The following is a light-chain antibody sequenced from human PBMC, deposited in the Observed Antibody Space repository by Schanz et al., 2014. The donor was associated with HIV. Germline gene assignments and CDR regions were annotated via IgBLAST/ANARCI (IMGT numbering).Light chain of an antibody. J-gene: IGLJ3*02. CDR2: DVS. CDR3: SSYRSGSPLWV. Sequence: QSALTQPASVSGSPGQSITISCTGTSSDVGGYNYVSRYQQHPGKAPKLMIYDVSNRPSGVSYRFSGSKSGNTASLTISGLQAEDEADYYCSSYRSGSPLWVFGGGTKLTVL. V-gene: IGLV2-14*01. CDR1: SSDVGGYNY.